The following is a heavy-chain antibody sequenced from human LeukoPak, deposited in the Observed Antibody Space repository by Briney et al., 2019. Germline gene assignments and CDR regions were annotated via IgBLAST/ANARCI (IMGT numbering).Heavy chain of an antibody. D-gene: IGHD5-18*01. CDR3: ARDAGYVRFDF. Sequence: GGSLRLSCAASGFTFSTYTMHWVRQAPGKGLEYVSSISGNGGSREYANSVKGRFTISRDNSRNTLYLQMGSLRAEDMAVYYCARDAGYVRFDFWGQGTLATVSS. CDR1: GFTFSTYT. CDR2: ISGNGGSR. J-gene: IGHJ4*02. V-gene: IGHV3-64*01.